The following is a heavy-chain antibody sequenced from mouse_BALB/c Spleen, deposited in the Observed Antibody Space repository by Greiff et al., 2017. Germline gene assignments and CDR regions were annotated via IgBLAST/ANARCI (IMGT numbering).Heavy chain of an antibody. CDR2: ISSCGGST. J-gene: IGHJ2*01. CDR3: ARHVDGYSDY. Sequence: EVKLVESGGGLVKPGGSLKLSCAASGFAFSSYDMSWVRQTPEKRLEWVAYISSCGGSTYYPDTVKGRFTISRDNAKNTLYLQMSSLKSEDTAMYYCARHVDGYSDYWGQGTTLTVAS. CDR1: GFAFSSYD. V-gene: IGHV5-12-1*01. D-gene: IGHD2-3*01.